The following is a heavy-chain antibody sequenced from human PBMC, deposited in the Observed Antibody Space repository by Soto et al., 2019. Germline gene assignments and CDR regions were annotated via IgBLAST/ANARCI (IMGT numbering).Heavy chain of an antibody. D-gene: IGHD7-27*01. CDR1: GFTFSSYG. CDR2: IWYDGINK. Sequence: QVQLVESGGGVLQPGRSLRLSCAASGFTFSSYGMHWVRQAPGKGLEWVAVIWYDGINKYYGDSVKGRFTISRDNSKNTLYLQMNTLRAEDTAVYHCARGLGNQYHGMDVWGQGTTVTVSS. CDR3: ARGLGNQYHGMDV. J-gene: IGHJ6*02. V-gene: IGHV3-33*01.